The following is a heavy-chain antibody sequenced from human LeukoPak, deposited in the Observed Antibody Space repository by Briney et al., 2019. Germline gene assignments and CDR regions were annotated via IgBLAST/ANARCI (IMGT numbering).Heavy chain of an antibody. D-gene: IGHD5-12*01. CDR2: INPDSGVT. CDR1: GYTFNAYY. Sequence: ASVTVSCKASGYTFNAYYMHWVRQTPGQGLEWMGWINPDSGVTHYVQKFQDRVTMTWDASISTFYVEVSRLRSDDTAVFFCTTYTTTIEVLWGQGTLVTVSS. V-gene: IGHV1-2*02. J-gene: IGHJ4*02. CDR3: TTYTTTIEVL.